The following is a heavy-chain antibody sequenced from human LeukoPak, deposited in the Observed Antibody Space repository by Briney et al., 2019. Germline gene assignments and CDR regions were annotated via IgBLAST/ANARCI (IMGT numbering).Heavy chain of an antibody. CDR3: ARTPPDDYGDHTNMYYFDY. CDR2: IYYSGST. CDR1: GGSISSGGYY. J-gene: IGHJ4*02. V-gene: IGHV4-31*03. Sequence: SETLSLTCTVSGGSISSGGYYWSWIRQHPGKGLEWIGYIYYSGSTYHNPSLKSRVTISVDTSKNQFSLKLSSVTAADTAVYYCARTPPDDYGDHTNMYYFDYWGQGTLVTVSS. D-gene: IGHD4-17*01.